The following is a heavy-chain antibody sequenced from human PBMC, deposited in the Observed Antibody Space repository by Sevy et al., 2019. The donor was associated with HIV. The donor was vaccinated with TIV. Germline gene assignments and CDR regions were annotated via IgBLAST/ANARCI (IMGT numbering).Heavy chain of an antibody. D-gene: IGHD6-13*01. J-gene: IGHJ4*02. V-gene: IGHV4-59*01. CDR1: GGSINNYL. CDR3: ARESIAAIGDFDY. CDR2: IYYSGST. Sequence: SETLSLTCTVSGGSINNYLWSWIRQPPGKGLEWIGYIYYSGSTNYNPSLKSRVTISVDTSKTQFSLKLTSVTAADTAVYYCARESIAAIGDFDYRGQGTLVTVSS.